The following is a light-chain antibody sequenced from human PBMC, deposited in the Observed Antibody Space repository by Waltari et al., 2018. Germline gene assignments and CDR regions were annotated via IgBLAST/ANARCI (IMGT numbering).Light chain of an antibody. V-gene: IGKV1-39*01. CDR1: QSISSY. Sequence: DIQMTQSPSSLSASVGDRVTITCRASQSISSYLNWYQQKPGKAPKLLIYAASSLQSGVPSRFSVSGSGTDFTLTISSLQPEDFATYYCQQSYSTAIYTFGQGTKLEI. CDR3: QQSYSTAIYT. J-gene: IGKJ2*01. CDR2: AAS.